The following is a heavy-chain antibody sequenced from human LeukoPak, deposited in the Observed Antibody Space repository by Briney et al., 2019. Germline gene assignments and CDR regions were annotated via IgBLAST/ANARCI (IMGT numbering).Heavy chain of an antibody. Sequence: SEALSLTCAVYGGSFSGYYWSWIRQPPGKGLEWVGEINHSGSTNYNPSHKSRVTISVDTSKNQFSLKLSSVTAADTAVYYCARYLAARVIGSWGFDDWGQGTLVTVSS. CDR3: ARYLAARVIGSWGFDD. CDR1: GGSFSGYY. V-gene: IGHV4-34*01. J-gene: IGHJ4*02. D-gene: IGHD6-6*01. CDR2: INHSGST.